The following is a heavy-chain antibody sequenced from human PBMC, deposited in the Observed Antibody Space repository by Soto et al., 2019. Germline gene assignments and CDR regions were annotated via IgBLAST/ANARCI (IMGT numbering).Heavy chain of an antibody. J-gene: IGHJ4*02. CDR1: GFTFRSYA. D-gene: IGHD3-16*01. CDR3: ARAPRTYDFPYYFDY. Sequence: XGSLGLSCAASGFTFRSYAMSWVRQAPGKGLEWVSAFSGSGSSTYYVDSGKGRFTISRDDSKDTLYLQMNSLRAEDTAVYYCARAPRTYDFPYYFDYWGQGTLVTVSS. CDR2: FSGSGSST. V-gene: IGHV3-23*01.